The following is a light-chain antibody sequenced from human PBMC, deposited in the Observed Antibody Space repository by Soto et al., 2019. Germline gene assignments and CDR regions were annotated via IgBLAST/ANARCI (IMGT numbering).Light chain of an antibody. CDR2: EVN. CDR3: SSYCSDNILVV. CDR1: SCDVGGYNY. V-gene: IGLV2-14*01. Sequence: QSALTQPASVSGSPGQSITISCTGTSCDVGGYNYVSWYQRHPGKAPKVIIYEVNNRPAGVSNRFSGSKSGNTASLTISGLQAEDEADYYCSSYCSDNILVVFGGGTKVTVL. J-gene: IGLJ2*01.